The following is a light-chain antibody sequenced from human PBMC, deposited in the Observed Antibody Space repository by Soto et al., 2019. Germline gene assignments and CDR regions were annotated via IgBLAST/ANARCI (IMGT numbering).Light chain of an antibody. CDR2: LNSDGSH. CDR3: QTWGTGTWV. J-gene: IGLJ3*02. V-gene: IGLV4-69*01. Sequence: QPVLTQSPSASASLGASVKLTCTLSSGHSSYAIAWHQQQPEKGPRYLMKLNSDGSHSKGDGIPDRFSGSSSGAERYLTISSFQSEDEADYYCQTWGTGTWVFGGGTKLTVL. CDR1: SGHSSYA.